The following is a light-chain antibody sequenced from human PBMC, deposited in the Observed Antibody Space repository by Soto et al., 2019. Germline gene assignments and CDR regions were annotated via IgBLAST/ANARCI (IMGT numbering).Light chain of an antibody. Sequence: QSALTQPASVSGSPGQSITISCTGTSSDIGTYDYVSWYQHHPGKAPKLILYEVSNRPSGVSNRFSGSKSGNTASLTISGLHAEDEADSYCSSHSTIGTLQVFGPGTKLTVL. CDR1: SSDIGTYDY. CDR3: SSHSTIGTLQV. CDR2: EVS. V-gene: IGLV2-14*01. J-gene: IGLJ1*01.